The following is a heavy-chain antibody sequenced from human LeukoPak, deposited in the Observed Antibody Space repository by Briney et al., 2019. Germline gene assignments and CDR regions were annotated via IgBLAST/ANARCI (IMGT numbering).Heavy chain of an antibody. CDR3: ESVLRFLEWSLSWFAP. Sequence: SETLSLTCTVSGGSISSYYWSWIRQPAGKGLEWIGRIYTSGSTNYNPSLKSRVTMSVDTSKNQFSLKLSSVPAADTAVYNCESVLRFLEWSLSWFAPWGQGTLVTVSS. CDR1: GGSISSYY. J-gene: IGHJ5*02. CDR2: IYTSGST. D-gene: IGHD3-3*01. V-gene: IGHV4-4*07.